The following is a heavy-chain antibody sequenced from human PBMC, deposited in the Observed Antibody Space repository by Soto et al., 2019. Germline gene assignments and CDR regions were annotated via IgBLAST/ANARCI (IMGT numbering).Heavy chain of an antibody. D-gene: IGHD3-3*01. V-gene: IGHV3-30*18. CDR3: VKDHSPGVSKLFNYFES. J-gene: IGHJ4*02. Sequence: QVQLVESGGGVVQPGRSLRLSCAASGFTLSSYAMHWVRQAPGKGLEWVAVISYDGSNKYYADSVKGRFTISRDNSKSTLFLQMDSLRAEDTAVYYCVKDHSPGVSKLFNYFESWGQGALVTVSS. CDR1: GFTLSSYA. CDR2: ISYDGSNK.